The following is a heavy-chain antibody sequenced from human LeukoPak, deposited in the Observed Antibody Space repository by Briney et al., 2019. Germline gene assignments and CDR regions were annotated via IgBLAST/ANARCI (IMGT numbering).Heavy chain of an antibody. Sequence: GASVTVSCKASGYTFTGYYMHWVRQAPGQGLEWMGWINPNSGGTNYAQKFQGRVTMTRDTSISTAYMELSRLRSDDTAVYYCARDRGYGDLPSSWGQGTLVTVSS. D-gene: IGHD4-17*01. CDR2: INPNSGGT. J-gene: IGHJ4*02. CDR3: ARDRGYGDLPSS. V-gene: IGHV1-2*02. CDR1: GYTFTGYY.